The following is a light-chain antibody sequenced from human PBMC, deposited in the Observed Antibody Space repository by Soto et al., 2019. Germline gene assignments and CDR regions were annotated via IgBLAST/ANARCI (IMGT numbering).Light chain of an antibody. J-gene: IGKJ1*01. V-gene: IGKV3-20*01. CDR2: GAS. CDR1: QSLSSSY. Sequence: EIVLTQSPGTLSVSPGERATLSCRASQSLSSSYLAWYQQKPGHPPRLLIYGASNRATGIPDRFSGSGSGKDFTLAISRLEPEDFAVYYCHQYGGSPPETFGQGTKVDIK. CDR3: HQYGGSPPET.